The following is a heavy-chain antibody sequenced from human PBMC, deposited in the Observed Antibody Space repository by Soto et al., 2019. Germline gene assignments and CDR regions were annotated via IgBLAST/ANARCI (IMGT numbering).Heavy chain of an antibody. J-gene: IGHJ3*02. CDR3: AGHYYDSSGYYLGGDAFDI. CDR1: GYTFTSYA. CDR2: INAGNGNT. Sequence: VASVKVSCKASGYTFTSYAMHWVRQAPGQRLEWMGWINAGNGNTKYSQKFQGRVTITRDTSASTAYMELRSLRSDDTAVYYCAGHYYDSSGYYLGGDAFDIWGQGTMVTVSS. D-gene: IGHD3-22*01. V-gene: IGHV1-3*01.